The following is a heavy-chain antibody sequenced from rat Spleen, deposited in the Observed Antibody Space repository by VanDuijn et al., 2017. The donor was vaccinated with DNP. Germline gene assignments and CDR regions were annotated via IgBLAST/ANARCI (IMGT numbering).Heavy chain of an antibody. V-gene: IGHV5S23*01. Sequence: EVQLVESGGDLVQPGRSLKVSCGASGFTFSDYYMAWVRQAPTKGPEWIASISPGGGNSYYRGSVKGRFSISRDNAKNTQYLQMDRLRSEDTATYYCVRLEFSGYKSFVYWGQGTLVTVSS. D-gene: IGHD1-9*01. CDR3: VRLEFSGYKSFVY. CDR2: ISPGGGNS. J-gene: IGHJ3*01. CDR1: GFTFSDYY.